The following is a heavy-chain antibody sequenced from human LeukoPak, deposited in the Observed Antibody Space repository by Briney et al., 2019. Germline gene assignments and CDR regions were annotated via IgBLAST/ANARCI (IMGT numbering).Heavy chain of an antibody. Sequence: GGSLRLSCAASGFTFNTYSMNWVRQAPGKGLEWVSCISSVSGYIYYADSVKGRFTISRDNAKNTLYLQMNSLRAEDTAVYYCARDRTGSNWDKGRPDTFDIWGQGTMVTVSS. J-gene: IGHJ3*02. V-gene: IGHV3-21*01. CDR3: ARDRTGSNWDKGRPDTFDI. D-gene: IGHD1/OR15-1a*01. CDR1: GFTFNTYS. CDR2: ISSVSGYI.